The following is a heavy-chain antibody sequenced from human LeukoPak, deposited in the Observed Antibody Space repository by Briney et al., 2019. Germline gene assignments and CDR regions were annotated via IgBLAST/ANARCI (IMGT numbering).Heavy chain of an antibody. D-gene: IGHD2-8*01. J-gene: IGHJ6*02. CDR3: ARAMYAPPDYYYYYGMDV. V-gene: IGHV3-21*04. CDR2: ISSSSSYI. Sequence: GGSLRLSCAASGFTFSSYSMNWVRQAPGKGLEWVSSISSSSSYIYYADSVKGRFTISRDNSKNTLYLQMNSLRAEDTAVYYCARAMYAPPDYYYYYGMDVWGQGTTVTVSS. CDR1: GFTFSSYS.